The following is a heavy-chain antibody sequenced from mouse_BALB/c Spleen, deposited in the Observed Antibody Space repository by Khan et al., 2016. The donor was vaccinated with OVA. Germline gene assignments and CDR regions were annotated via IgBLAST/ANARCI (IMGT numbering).Heavy chain of an antibody. V-gene: IGHV1-7*01. J-gene: IGHJ2*01. CDR1: GYTFTTYW. CDR3: ARDRIDY. CDR2: INPTSAYT. Sequence: QVQLQQSGAELAKPGASVKMSCKASGYTFTTYWMHWVKQRPGQGLEWIGYINPTSAYTDYNEKFKDKATLSADKSSSTADMKLSSLTSEDSAVYYCARDRIDYWGQGTTLTVSS.